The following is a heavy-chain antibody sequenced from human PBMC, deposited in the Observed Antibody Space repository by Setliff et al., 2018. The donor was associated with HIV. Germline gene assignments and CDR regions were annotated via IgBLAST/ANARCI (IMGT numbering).Heavy chain of an antibody. V-gene: IGHV4-39*01. Sequence: SETLSLTCTVSGGLISSHIYQWGWIRQPPGKGLEWIGSIYYSGTTYYNPSLKSRLTISIDTSMNQFSLRLNALTAADTAVYYCARLGGNWGYWFDPWSQGTLGTVS. CDR3: ARLGGNWGYWFDP. CDR2: IYYSGTT. D-gene: IGHD7-27*01. CDR1: GGLISSHIYQ. J-gene: IGHJ5*02.